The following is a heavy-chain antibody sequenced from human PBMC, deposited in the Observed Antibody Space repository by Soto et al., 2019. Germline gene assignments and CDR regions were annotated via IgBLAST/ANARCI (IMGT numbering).Heavy chain of an antibody. CDR2: ISGSGGST. D-gene: IGHD2-2*01. CDR1: GFTFSSYA. V-gene: IGHV3-23*01. J-gene: IGHJ4*02. CDR3: AKRDVVVPAAMGFFDY. Sequence: GGSLRLSCAASGFTFSSYAMSWVRQAPGKGLEWVSAISGSGGSTYYADSVKGRFTISRDNSKNTLYLQMNSLRAEDTAVYYCAKRDVVVPAAMGFFDYWGQGTLVTVSS.